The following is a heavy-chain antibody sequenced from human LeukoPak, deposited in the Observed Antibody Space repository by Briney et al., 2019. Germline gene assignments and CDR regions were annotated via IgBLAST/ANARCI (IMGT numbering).Heavy chain of an antibody. D-gene: IGHD2-2*01. Sequence: PGGSLRLSCAASGFTVSTYYMTWVRQAPGKGLECVSVIYSGGSTYYADSVKGRFTVSRDNSKNTLYLQMNSLRDEDTAMYYCARGLGYCTSTTCLLPFDYWGQGTLVTVSS. CDR1: GFTVSTYY. CDR3: ARGLGYCTSTTCLLPFDY. V-gene: IGHV3-53*01. CDR2: IYSGGST. J-gene: IGHJ4*02.